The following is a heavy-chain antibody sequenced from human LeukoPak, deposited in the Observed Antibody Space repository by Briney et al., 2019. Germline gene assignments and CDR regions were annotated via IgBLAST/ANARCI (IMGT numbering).Heavy chain of an antibody. Sequence: SETLSLTCTVSGGSISSSSYYWSWIRQPPGKGLEWIGYIYYSGSTNYNPSLKSRVTISVDTSKNQFSLKLSSVTAADTAVYYCARGTRVFFGVVTDLDYWGQGTLVTVSS. V-gene: IGHV4-61*01. CDR1: GGSISSSSYY. D-gene: IGHD3-3*01. CDR2: IYYSGST. J-gene: IGHJ4*02. CDR3: ARGTRVFFGVVTDLDY.